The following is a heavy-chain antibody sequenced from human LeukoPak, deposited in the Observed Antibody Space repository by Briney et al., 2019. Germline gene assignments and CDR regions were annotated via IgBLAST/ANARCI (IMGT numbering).Heavy chain of an antibody. V-gene: IGHV1-24*01. CDR2: FDPEDGET. CDR3: ATELYYDSSGAFDP. D-gene: IGHD3-22*01. CDR1: GYTLTELS. Sequence: ASVKVSCKVSGYTLTELSMHWVRQPPGKGLEWMGGFDPEDGETIYAQKFQGRVTMTEDTSTDTAYMELSSLRSEDTAVYYCATELYYDSSGAFDPWGQGTLVTVSS. J-gene: IGHJ5*02.